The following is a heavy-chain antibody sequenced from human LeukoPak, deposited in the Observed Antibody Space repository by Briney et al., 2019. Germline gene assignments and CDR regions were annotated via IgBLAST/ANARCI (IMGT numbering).Heavy chain of an antibody. Sequence: GGSLRLSCAASGFTFSSYWMHWVRQAPGKGLVWVSRINSDGSSKSYADSVKGRFTISRDNAKNTLYLQMNSLRAEDTGVYYCARAEAYSGYHCDFDYWGQGTLVTVSS. CDR2: INSDGSSK. CDR3: ARAEAYSGYHCDFDY. J-gene: IGHJ4*02. CDR1: GFTFSSYW. D-gene: IGHD5-12*01. V-gene: IGHV3-74*01.